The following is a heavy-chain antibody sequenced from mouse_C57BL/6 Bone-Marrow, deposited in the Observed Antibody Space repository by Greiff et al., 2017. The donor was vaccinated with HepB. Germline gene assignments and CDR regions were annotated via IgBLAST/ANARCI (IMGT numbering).Heavy chain of an antibody. J-gene: IGHJ2*01. CDR1: GYAFSSSW. CDR2: IYPGDGDT. Sequence: QVQLKESGPELVKPGASVKISCKASGYAFSSSWMNWVKQRPGKGLEWIGRIYPGDGDTNYNGKFKGKATLTADKSSSTAYMQLSSLTSEDSAVYFCARSDSSGYVDYWGQGTTLTVSS. CDR3: ARSDSSGYVDY. V-gene: IGHV1-82*01. D-gene: IGHD3-2*02.